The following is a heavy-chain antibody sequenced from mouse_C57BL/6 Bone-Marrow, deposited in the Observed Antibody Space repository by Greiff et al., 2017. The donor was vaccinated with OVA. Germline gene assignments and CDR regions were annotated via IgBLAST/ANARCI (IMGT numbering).Heavy chain of an antibody. V-gene: IGHV5-9-1*02. CDR1: GFTFSSYA. J-gene: IGHJ2*01. CDR2: ISSGGDYI. CDR3: TRDGGWPYFDY. D-gene: IGHD1-1*02. Sequence: EVKLVESGAGLVKPGGSLKLSCAASGFTFSSYAMSWVRQTPEKRLEWVAYISSGGDYIYYADTVKGRFTISRDNARNTLYLQMSSLKSEDTAMYYCTRDGGWPYFDYWGQGTTLTVSS.